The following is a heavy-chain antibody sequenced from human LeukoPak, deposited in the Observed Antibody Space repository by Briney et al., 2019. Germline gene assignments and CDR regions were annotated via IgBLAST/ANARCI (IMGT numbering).Heavy chain of an antibody. Sequence: ASVKVSCKASGYTFTGYYMHLVRQAPGQGLEWMGWINPNSGGTNYAQKFQGRVTMTRDTSISTAYMELSRLRSDDTAVYYCARCHTMIVPPFDYWGQGTLVTVSS. D-gene: IGHD3-22*01. CDR2: INPNSGGT. CDR1: GYTFTGYY. V-gene: IGHV1-2*02. CDR3: ARCHTMIVPPFDY. J-gene: IGHJ4*02.